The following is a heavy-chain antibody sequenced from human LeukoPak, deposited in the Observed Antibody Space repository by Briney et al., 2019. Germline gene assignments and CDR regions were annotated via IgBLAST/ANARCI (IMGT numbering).Heavy chain of an antibody. CDR1: GGSFSGYY. J-gene: IGHJ4*02. CDR3: ARGPRGRRYCSSTSCQNDY. V-gene: IGHV4-34*01. D-gene: IGHD2-2*01. Sequence: SETLSLTCAVYGGSFSGYYWSWIRQPPGKGLEWIREIKHSGSTNYNPSLKSRVTISVDTSKNQFSLKLSSVTAADTAVYYCARGPRGRRYCSSTSCQNDYWGQGTLVTVSS. CDR2: IKHSGST.